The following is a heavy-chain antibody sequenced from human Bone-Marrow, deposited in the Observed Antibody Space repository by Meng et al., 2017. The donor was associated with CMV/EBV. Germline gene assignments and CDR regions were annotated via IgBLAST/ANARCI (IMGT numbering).Heavy chain of an antibody. V-gene: IGHV3-21*01. Sequence: GESLKISCAASGFTFSSYSMNWVRQAPGKGLEWVSSISSSSSYIYYADSVKGRFTISRDNAKNSLYLQMNSLRAEDTAVYYCARVGVTIFGVVIPFDYWGQGTLVTVSS. CDR1: GFTFSSYS. CDR3: ARVGVTIFGVVIPFDY. J-gene: IGHJ4*02. D-gene: IGHD3-3*01. CDR2: ISSSSSYI.